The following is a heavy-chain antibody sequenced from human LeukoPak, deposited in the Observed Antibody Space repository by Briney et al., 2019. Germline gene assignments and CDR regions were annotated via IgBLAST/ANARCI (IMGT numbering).Heavy chain of an antibody. CDR1: GFTFVSYA. D-gene: IGHD6-19*01. J-gene: IGHJ4*02. V-gene: IGHV3-23*01. Sequence: GGPRSLSCAASGFTFVSYAVGWVGQPPGKGLEGVAAISGSGGSTYYADSVKGRFTISRDNSKNTLYLQMKSLRAEDTAVYYCATSRQWLVRYFDYWGQGTLATVSS. CDR3: ATSRQWLVRYFDY. CDR2: ISGSGGST.